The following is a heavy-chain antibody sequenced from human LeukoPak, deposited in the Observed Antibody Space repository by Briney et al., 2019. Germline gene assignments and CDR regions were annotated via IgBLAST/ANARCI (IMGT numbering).Heavy chain of an antibody. J-gene: IGHJ6*03. CDR3: AKDRYQLLCMDV. D-gene: IGHD3-10*01. V-gene: IGHV3-23*01. CDR1: GFTFDDYG. Sequence: GGSLRLSCAASGFTFDDYGMSWVRQAPGKGLEWVSAISGSSGSTYYADSVKGRFTISRDNSKNTLYLQMNSLRAEDTAVYYCAKDRYQLLCMDVWGKGTTVTISS. CDR2: ISGSSGST.